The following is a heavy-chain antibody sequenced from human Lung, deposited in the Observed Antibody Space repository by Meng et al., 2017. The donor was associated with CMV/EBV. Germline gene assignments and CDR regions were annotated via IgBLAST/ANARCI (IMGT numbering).Heavy chain of an antibody. CDR3: ASGLWTVTTNFDGFDV. D-gene: IGHD4-17*01. CDR1: GFSFTGHF. Sequence: ALXXVSXKTSGFSFTGHFMHWVRQAPGQGLEWMGWMNPSSGGSNIVQKFEGRVSMSRDKSITTAYMEVSGLRSDDTAVYYCASGLWTVTTNFDGFDVWCQGTMVTVSS. CDR2: MNPSSGGS. J-gene: IGHJ3*01. V-gene: IGHV1-2*02.